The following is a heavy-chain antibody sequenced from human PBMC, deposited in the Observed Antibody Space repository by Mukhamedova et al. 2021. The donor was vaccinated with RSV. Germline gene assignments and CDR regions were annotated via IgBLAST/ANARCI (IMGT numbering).Heavy chain of an antibody. CDR2: ISYDGSNK. J-gene: IGHJ4*02. D-gene: IGHD3-9*01. CDR3: ARAVHDYDILTGYSD. Sequence: QSTWEGLEWVAVISYDGSNKYYADSVKGRFTISRDNSKNTLYLQMNSLSAEDTAVYYCARAVHDYDILTGYSDWGQGTLVTVSS. V-gene: IGHV3-30*04.